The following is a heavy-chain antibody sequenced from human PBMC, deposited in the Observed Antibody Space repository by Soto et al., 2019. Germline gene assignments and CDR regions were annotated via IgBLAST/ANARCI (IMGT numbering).Heavy chain of an antibody. CDR2: IYHSGST. D-gene: IGHD6-13*01. J-gene: IGHJ4*02. Sequence: SETLSLTCAVSGGSISSGGYSWSWIRQPPGKGLEWIGYIYHSGSTNYNPSLKSRVTLSVDKSKNQVSLKMTSVTAADTAIYYCARHPAVAGALGFDSWGQGTLVIVSS. V-gene: IGHV4-30-2*01. CDR1: GGSISSGGYS. CDR3: ARHPAVAGALGFDS.